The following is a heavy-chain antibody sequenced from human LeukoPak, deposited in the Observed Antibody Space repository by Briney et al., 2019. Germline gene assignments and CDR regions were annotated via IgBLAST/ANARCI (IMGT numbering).Heavy chain of an antibody. CDR2: VYYSGST. V-gene: IGHV4-39*01. CDR1: GGSISNSGYY. Sequence: PSETLSLTCTVSGGSISNSGYYWGWIRQPPGKGLEWIGNVYYSGSTYYNPSLRSRVTISVDTSKNQFSLKLSSVTAADTAVYYCAKTYYYDPFDYWGQGTLVTVSS. D-gene: IGHD3-22*01. J-gene: IGHJ4*02. CDR3: AKTYYYDPFDY.